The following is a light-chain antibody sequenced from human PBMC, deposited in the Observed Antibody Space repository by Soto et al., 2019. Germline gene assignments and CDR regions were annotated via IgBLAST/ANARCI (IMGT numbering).Light chain of an antibody. Sequence: DIVMTQSPDSLAVSLGERATINCMSSQSILYNSNNKNYLAWYQQKAGQPPKLLIYWASTRESGVPDRFSGSGSGTDFTLTISSLQAEDVAVYYCQQYHDTPRTFGQGTKVEIK. CDR2: WAS. CDR1: QSILYNSNNKNY. V-gene: IGKV4-1*01. J-gene: IGKJ1*01. CDR3: QQYHDTPRT.